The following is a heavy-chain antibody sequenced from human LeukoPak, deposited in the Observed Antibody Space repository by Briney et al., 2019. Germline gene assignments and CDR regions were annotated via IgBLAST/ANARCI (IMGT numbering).Heavy chain of an antibody. CDR2: IYYSGGT. Sequence: SETLSLTCTVSGGSISSSSYYWGWIRQPPGKGLEWIGSIYYSGGTYYNPSLKSRVTISVDTSKNQFSLKLSSVTAADTAVYYCARRGYSYGYSLFDWGQGTLVTVSS. D-gene: IGHD5-18*01. V-gene: IGHV4-39*01. J-gene: IGHJ4*02. CDR1: GGSISSSSYY. CDR3: ARRGYSYGYSLFD.